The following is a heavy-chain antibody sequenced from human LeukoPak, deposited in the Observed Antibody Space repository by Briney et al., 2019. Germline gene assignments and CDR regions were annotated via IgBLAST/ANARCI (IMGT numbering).Heavy chain of an antibody. CDR3: ARDHKFYELGSGFDP. J-gene: IGHJ5*02. CDR1: GFNHSIYS. Sequence: GGSLRLSCAASGFNHSIYSMTGVRQAPGKGLEWVSYFTCSYCHIHYADPVRGPFSTSRDNTKESLFIGMNSVRAEDTAVYYSARDHKFYELGSGFDPWGQGTLVTVSS. D-gene: IGHD2/OR15-2a*01. CDR2: FTCSYCHI. V-gene: IGHV3-21*01.